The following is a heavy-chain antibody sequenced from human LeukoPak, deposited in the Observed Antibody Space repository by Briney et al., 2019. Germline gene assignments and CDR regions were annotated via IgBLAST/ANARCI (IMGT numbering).Heavy chain of an antibody. CDR3: ARQMAPHGTFDY. CDR1: GFTLSNYA. D-gene: IGHD1-26*01. V-gene: IGHV3-13*01. Sequence: GGSLRLSCAASGFTLSNYAMHWVRHATGKGLECVSAIGTACDTFYPGSVKGRFTISRENGKNSFYLQMNSLRADDTAVYYCARQMAPHGTFDYWGQGTLVTVSS. CDR2: IGTACDT. J-gene: IGHJ4*02.